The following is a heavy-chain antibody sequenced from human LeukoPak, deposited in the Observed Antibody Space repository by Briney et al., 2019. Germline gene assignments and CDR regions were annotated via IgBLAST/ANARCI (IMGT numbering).Heavy chain of an antibody. CDR3: ARVNTAMAEFDY. V-gene: IGHV4-34*01. J-gene: IGHJ4*02. CDR2: INHSGST. CDR1: AGSFSGYY. D-gene: IGHD5-18*01. Sequence: SETLSLTFAVYAGSFSGYYWSWIRQPPGKGLEWIGEINHSGSTNYNPSLKSRVTISVDTSKNQFSLKLSSVTAADTAVYYCARVNTAMAEFDYWGQGTLVTVSS.